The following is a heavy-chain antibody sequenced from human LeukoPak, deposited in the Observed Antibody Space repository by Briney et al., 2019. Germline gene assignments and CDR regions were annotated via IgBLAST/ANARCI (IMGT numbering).Heavy chain of an antibody. D-gene: IGHD5-24*01. J-gene: IGHJ4*02. CDR2: IIPIFGTA. CDR3: ARGVRGWQFFDY. V-gene: IGHV1-69*05. CDR1: GGPFSSYA. Sequence: GASVKVSCKASGGPFSSYAISWVRQAPGQGLEWMGGIIPIFGTANYAQKFQGRVTITTDESTSTAYMELSSLRSEDTAVYYCARGVRGWQFFDYWGPRTLVTVSS.